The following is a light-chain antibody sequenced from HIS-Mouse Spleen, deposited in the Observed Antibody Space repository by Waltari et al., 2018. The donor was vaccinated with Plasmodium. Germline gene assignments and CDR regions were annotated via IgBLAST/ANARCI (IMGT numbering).Light chain of an antibody. Sequence: SYELTQPPSVSVSPGQTASITCSGDKLGDKYACWYQQKPGQSPVLVIYQDSKRPSGIPHRFSGSTSRNTATLTISGTQAMDEADYYCQAWDSSTVVFGGGTKLTVL. CDR1: KLGDKY. V-gene: IGLV3-1*01. CDR3: QAWDSSTVV. CDR2: QDS. J-gene: IGLJ2*01.